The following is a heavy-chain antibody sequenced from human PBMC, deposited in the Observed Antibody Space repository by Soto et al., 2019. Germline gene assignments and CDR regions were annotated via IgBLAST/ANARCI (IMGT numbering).Heavy chain of an antibody. D-gene: IGHD3-22*01. J-gene: IGHJ4*02. Sequence: PSETLSLTCTVSGGSISSYYWSWIRQPPGKGLEWIGYIYYSGSTNYNPSLKSRVTISVDTSKNQFSLKLSSVTAADTAVYYCARDSSGFDYWGQGTLVTVSS. CDR2: IYYSGST. V-gene: IGHV4-59*01. CDR3: ARDSSGFDY. CDR1: GGSISSYY.